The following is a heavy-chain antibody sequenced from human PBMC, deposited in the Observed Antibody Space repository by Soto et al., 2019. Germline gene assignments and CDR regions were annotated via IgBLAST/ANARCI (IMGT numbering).Heavy chain of an antibody. J-gene: IGHJ2*01. D-gene: IGHD6-6*01. CDR1: GGSISSGGYY. CDR3: ARGGIAARPSLWYFDL. V-gene: IGHV4-31*03. CDR2: IYYSGST. Sequence: QVQLQESGPGLVKPSQTLSLTCTVSGGSISSGGYYWSWIRQHPGKGLEWIGYIYYSGSTYYNPSLKRRVTISVDASKNQFSLKLSSVTAADTAVYYCARGGIAARPSLWYFDLWGRGTLVTVSS.